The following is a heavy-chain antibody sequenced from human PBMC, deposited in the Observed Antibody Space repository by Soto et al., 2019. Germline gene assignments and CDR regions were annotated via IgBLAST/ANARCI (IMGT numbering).Heavy chain of an antibody. J-gene: IGHJ6*02. V-gene: IGHV3-7*01. CDR1: GFTFSGYW. D-gene: IGHD5-12*01. Sequence: WGSLRLSCAASGFTFSGYWMIWVRQAPGKGLEWVANIKQDGSEKYYVDSVKGRFTISRDNAKNSLYLQMNSLRAEDTAVYYCARDKSLGRWLRPNYMDVWGQGTTVTVSS. CDR3: ARDKSLGRWLRPNYMDV. CDR2: IKQDGSEK.